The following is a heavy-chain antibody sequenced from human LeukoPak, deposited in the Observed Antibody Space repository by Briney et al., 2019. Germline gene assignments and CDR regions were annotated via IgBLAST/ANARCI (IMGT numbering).Heavy chain of an antibody. CDR3: ARVSVGYSYGCDY. J-gene: IGHJ4*02. V-gene: IGHV1-2*02. D-gene: IGHD5-18*01. CDR1: GYTFTGYY. Sequence: GASVKVSCKASGYTFTGYYMHWVRQAPGQGLEWMGWINPNSGGTNYAQKFQGRVTMTRDTSISPAYMELSRLRSDDTAVYYCARVSVGYSYGCDYWGQGTLVTVSS. CDR2: INPNSGGT.